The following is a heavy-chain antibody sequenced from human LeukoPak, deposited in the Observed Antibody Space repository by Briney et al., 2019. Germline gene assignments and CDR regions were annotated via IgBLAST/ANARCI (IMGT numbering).Heavy chain of an antibody. CDR1: GFTLSNHW. D-gene: IGHD3-22*01. Sequence: GGSLRLSCAASGFTLSNHWMHWVRQVPGKGLVWVSRIDGGGSTKSYADSVKGRFSIFRDNAKSTLYLQMNSLRVDDTAVYYCARGPGSSGGAYVGDYWGHGTLVTVSS. V-gene: IGHV3-74*01. CDR2: IDGGGSTK. J-gene: IGHJ4*01. CDR3: ARGPGSSGGAYVGDY.